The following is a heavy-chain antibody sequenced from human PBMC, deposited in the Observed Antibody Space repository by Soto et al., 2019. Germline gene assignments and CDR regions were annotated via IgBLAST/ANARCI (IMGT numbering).Heavy chain of an antibody. J-gene: IGHJ2*01. CDR1: GGSISSYF. CDR2: IDYTGST. Sequence: QVQLQESGPGLVKPSENLSLTCTVSGGSISSYFWSWIRQPPGKGLEWIGYIDYTGSTNYNPSLKCRVTISVDTSKIQFSLQLSSVTAADTAVYYCAIFNWYFDLWCRGTLVTVSS. V-gene: IGHV4-59*01. CDR3: AIFNWYFDL.